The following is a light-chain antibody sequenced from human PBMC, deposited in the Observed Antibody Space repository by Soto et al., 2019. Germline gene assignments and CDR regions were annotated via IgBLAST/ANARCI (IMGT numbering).Light chain of an antibody. CDR2: AAS. J-gene: IGKJ2*01. CDR3: QQSYSSVMYT. Sequence: DIQMTQSPSSLSASVGDRVTVTCRASQSISNYLNWYQQKPGKAPKLLIYAASSLQSGVPSRFSGSGSGRDFTLTISSLQPEDFATYYCQQSYSSVMYTFGQGTKLEIK. V-gene: IGKV1-39*01. CDR1: QSISNY.